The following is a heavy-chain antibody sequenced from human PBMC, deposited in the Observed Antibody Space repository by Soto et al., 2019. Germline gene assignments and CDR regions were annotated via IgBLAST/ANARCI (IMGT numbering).Heavy chain of an antibody. V-gene: IGHV3-21*01. Sequence: EVQLVESGGGLVKPGGSLRLSCVASGFTFSGSSINWVRQAPGKGLEWVSYISGPSIYIYYADSVKGRFTISRDNAKSAVYLQMNSLRAEDTAVYYCARGFRNGFNVWGQGTTVSVSS. CDR3: ARGFRNGFNV. CDR1: GFTFSGSS. CDR2: ISGPSIYI. D-gene: IGHD2-8*01. J-gene: IGHJ6*02.